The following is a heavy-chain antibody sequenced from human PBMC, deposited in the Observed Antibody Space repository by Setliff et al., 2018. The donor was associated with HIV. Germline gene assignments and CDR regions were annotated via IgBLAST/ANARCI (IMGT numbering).Heavy chain of an antibody. J-gene: IGHJ4*02. CDR1: GYSFTSYW. D-gene: IGHD3-22*01. Sequence: GESLTISCKVSGYSFTSYWIGWVRQMPGKGLEWIGIIYPYDSDTRYSPSLQGQVSISAAKSISTVYLQLTSLKASDTAIYYCARHPTYLHDTSGYYTDYWGQGTLVTVSS. CDR3: ARHPTYLHDTSGYYTDY. CDR2: IYPYDSDT. V-gene: IGHV5-51*01.